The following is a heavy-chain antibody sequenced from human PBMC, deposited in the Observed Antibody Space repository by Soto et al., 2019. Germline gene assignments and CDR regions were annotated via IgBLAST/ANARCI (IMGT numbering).Heavy chain of an antibody. J-gene: IGHJ6*04. D-gene: IGHD3-22*01. Sequence: GESLKISCEASGYSFSYHWIAWVRQLPGKGLEWMGIIYPGDSDTSYSPSFQGQVTISADKSISTAYLQWSSLKAADTAMYYCARPDYYDSSYYYYGMDVWGKGTTVTVSS. CDR3: ARPDYYDSSYYYYGMDV. CDR2: IYPGDSDT. V-gene: IGHV5-51*01. CDR1: GYSFSYHW.